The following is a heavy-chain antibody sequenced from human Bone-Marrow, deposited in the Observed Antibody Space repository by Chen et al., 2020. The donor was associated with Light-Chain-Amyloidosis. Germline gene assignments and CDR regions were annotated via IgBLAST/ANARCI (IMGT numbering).Heavy chain of an antibody. CDR3: ARDPYDYVWGSYRPNNNWFDP. Sequence: QLQLQESGPGLVKPSETLSLTCTVSGGSISSSSYYWGWIRQPPGKGLEWIGSIYYSGSTYYNPSVKSRVTISVDTSKNQFSLKLSSVTAADTAVYYCARDPYDYVWGSYRPNNNWFDPWGQGTLVTVSS. V-gene: IGHV4-39*07. D-gene: IGHD3-16*02. J-gene: IGHJ5*02. CDR2: IYYSGST. CDR1: GGSISSSSYY.